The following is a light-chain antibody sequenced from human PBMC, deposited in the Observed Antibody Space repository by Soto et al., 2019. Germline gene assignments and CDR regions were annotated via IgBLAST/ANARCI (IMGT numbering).Light chain of an antibody. Sequence: QAVVTQEPSLTVSPGGTVTLTCASSTGAVTSGNYASWFQQFPGQPPRTLIYTTNNRHSWTPARFSGSLLGGRAALTLSGAQPEDEAEYYCLLYYGGAHLLFGGGTKLTVL. CDR1: TGAVTSGNY. CDR3: LLYYGGAHLL. CDR2: TTN. J-gene: IGLJ3*02. V-gene: IGLV7-43*01.